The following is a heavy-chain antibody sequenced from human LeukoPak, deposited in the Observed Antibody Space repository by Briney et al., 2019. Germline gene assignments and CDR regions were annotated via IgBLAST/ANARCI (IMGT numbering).Heavy chain of an antibody. CDR3: ARIDYYDCN. Sequence: KPSGTLSLTCTVSGGSISSSSYYWGWIRQPPGKGLEWIGSIYYSGSTYYNPSLKSRVTISVDTSKNQFSLKLSSVTAADTAVYYCARIDYYDCNWGQGTLVTAYS. CDR1: GGSISSSSYY. CDR2: IYYSGST. V-gene: IGHV4-39*01. J-gene: IGHJ4*02. D-gene: IGHD3-22*01.